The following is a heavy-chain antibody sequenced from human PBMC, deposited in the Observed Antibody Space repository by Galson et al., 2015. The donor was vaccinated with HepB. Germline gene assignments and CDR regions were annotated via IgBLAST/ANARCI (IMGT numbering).Heavy chain of an antibody. CDR3: VKDSSGGSWTYFDY. Sequence: SLRLSCAASGFTFSNYAMHWVRQAPGKGLEYVSAISYNGGSTYYADSVKGRFTISRDNSKNTLYLQMSSLRAEDTAVYYCVKDSSGGSWTYFDYWGQGTLVTVSS. CDR2: ISYNGGST. V-gene: IGHV3-64D*06. D-gene: IGHD2-15*01. CDR1: GFTFSNYA. J-gene: IGHJ4*02.